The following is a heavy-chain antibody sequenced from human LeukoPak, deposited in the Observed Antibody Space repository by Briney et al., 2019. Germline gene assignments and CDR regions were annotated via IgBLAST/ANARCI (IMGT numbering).Heavy chain of an antibody. CDR2: ISAYNGNT. D-gene: IGHD3-3*01. V-gene: IGHV1-18*01. J-gene: IGHJ3*02. CDR3: ARVYYDFWSGFSDAFDI. CDR1: GYTLTELS. Sequence: ASVKVSCKVSGYTLTELSMHWVRQAPGQGLEWMGWISAYNGNTNYAQKLQGRVTMTTDTSTSTAYMELGSLRSDDTAVYYCARVYYDFWSGFSDAFDIWGQGTMVTVSS.